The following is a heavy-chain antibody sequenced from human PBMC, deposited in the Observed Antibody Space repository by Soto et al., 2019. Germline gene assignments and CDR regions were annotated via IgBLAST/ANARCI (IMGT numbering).Heavy chain of an antibody. Sequence: SETLSLTCTVSGGSISSYYWSWIRQPPGKGLEWIGYIYYSGSTNYNPSLKSRVTISVDTTNNQLSLKHSSVTAPNTAVYSSPRHSGTRYYDFWSGARQDYYYDYCIEVWGQGTTVTVSS. CDR3: PRHSGTRYYDFWSGARQDYYYDYCIEV. D-gene: IGHD3-3*01. CDR1: GGSISSYY. CDR2: IYYSGST. J-gene: IGHJ6*02. V-gene: IGHV4-59*01.